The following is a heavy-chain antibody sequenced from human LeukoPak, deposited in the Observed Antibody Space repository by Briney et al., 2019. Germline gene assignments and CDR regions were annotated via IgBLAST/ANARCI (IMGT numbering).Heavy chain of an antibody. V-gene: IGHV4-39*01. J-gene: IGHJ3*02. CDR3: ARNMTTVTTGVVSRHDAFDI. CDR2: IYNSGST. Sequence: SETLSLTRTASGGSISSGNYYWGWIRQPPGKGLEWIGSIYNSGSTYYSTSLKSRVTISVDTSKNQFSLRLSSVTATDTAVYYCARNMTTVTTGVVSRHDAFDIWGQGTMVTVSS. CDR1: GGSISSGNYY. D-gene: IGHD4-11*01.